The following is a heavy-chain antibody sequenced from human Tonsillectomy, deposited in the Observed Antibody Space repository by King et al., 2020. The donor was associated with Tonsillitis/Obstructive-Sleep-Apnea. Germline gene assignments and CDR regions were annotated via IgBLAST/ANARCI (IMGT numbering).Heavy chain of an antibody. CDR1: GFTFGDYA. CDR3: TRGSWDQCSGGSCSTDY. V-gene: IGHV3-49*05. D-gene: IGHD2-15*01. J-gene: IGHJ4*02. CDR2: IRSKAYGGTT. Sequence: VQLVESGGGLVKPGRSLRLSCTASGFTFGDYAMSWFRQAPGKGLEWVGFIRSKAYGGTTEYAASVKGRFTISRDDSKSIAYLQMNRLKTEDTAVYYCTRGSWDQCSGGSCSTDYWGQGTRVTVSS.